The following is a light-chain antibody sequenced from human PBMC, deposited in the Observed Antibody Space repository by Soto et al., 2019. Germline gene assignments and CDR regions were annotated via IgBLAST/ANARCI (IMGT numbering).Light chain of an antibody. Sequence: ETVMTQRPATWSGSPGGGATRSGRASQTISGTLAWYQQKPGQAPRLLIYLTSNRAAGVPARFSAWGSETDFTLTISRLEPEDFAVYYCHQYGSSPRTFGQGTKVDIK. J-gene: IGKJ1*01. V-gene: IGKV3-20*01. CDR2: LTS. CDR1: QTISGT. CDR3: HQYGSSPRT.